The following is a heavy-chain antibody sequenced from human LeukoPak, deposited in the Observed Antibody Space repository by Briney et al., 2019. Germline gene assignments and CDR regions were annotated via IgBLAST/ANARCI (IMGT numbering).Heavy chain of an antibody. CDR2: ISGSGGRT. D-gene: IGHD3-10*01. Sequence: GGSLRLSCAVSRITLSNYGMSWVRQAPGKGLEWVAGISGSGGRTNYADSVKGRFTISRDSSKNTLYLQMNSLRAEDTAVYFCAKRGVVIRVVLVGFHKEAYYFDSWGQGTLVTVSS. CDR1: RITLSNYG. CDR3: AKRGVVIRVVLVGFHKEAYYFDS. V-gene: IGHV3-23*01. J-gene: IGHJ4*02.